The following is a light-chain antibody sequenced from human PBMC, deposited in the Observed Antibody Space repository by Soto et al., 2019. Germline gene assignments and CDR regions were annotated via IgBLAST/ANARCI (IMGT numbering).Light chain of an antibody. CDR1: QSVSSN. CDR3: QQYNIWPPIT. J-gene: IGKJ5*01. V-gene: IGKV3-15*01. Sequence: DILMTQSPATLSLSPGGRATLSCRASQSVSSNLAWYQQKPGQAPRLLIQRASTRAAAVPARFSGSGSRTEFTLTITSLQSEDIALYYCQQYNIWPPITFGQGTRLEIK. CDR2: RAS.